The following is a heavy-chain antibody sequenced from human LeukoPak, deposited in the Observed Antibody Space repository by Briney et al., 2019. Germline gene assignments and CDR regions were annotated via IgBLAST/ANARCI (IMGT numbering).Heavy chain of an antibody. CDR2: INAGNGNT. Sequence: ASVKVSCKASGYTFTSYAMHWVRQAPGQRLEWMGWINAGNGNTKYSQRFQGRVTITRDTSASTAYMELSSLRSEDTAVHYCARVSVEFGEYLYWGQGTLVTVSS. J-gene: IGHJ4*02. CDR1: GYTFTSYA. V-gene: IGHV1-3*01. D-gene: IGHD3-10*01. CDR3: ARVSVEFGEYLY.